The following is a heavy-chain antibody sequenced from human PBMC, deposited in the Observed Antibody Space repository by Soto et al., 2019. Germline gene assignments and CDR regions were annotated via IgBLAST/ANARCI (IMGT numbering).Heavy chain of an antibody. CDR1: GGSISSGGYY. CDR3: ARRGGFYSSSSGYYFDY. D-gene: IGHD6-6*01. J-gene: IGHJ4*02. Sequence: SETLSLTCTVSGGSISSGGYYWSWIRQHPGKGLEWIGYIYYSGSTYYNPSLKSRVTISVDTSKNQFSLKLSSVTAADTAVYYCARRGGFYSSSSGYYFDYWGQGTLVTV. V-gene: IGHV4-31*03. CDR2: IYYSGST.